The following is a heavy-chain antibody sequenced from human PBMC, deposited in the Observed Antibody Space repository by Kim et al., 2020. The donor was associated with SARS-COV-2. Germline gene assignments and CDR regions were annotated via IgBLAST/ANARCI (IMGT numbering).Heavy chain of an antibody. J-gene: IGHJ4*02. CDR2: ISSSSSYI. CDR3: AGSLGYCSSTSCYDYGSGIYY. CDR1: GFTFSSYS. V-gene: IGHV3-21*01. D-gene: IGHD2-2*01. Sequence: GGSLRLSCAASGFTFSSYSMNWVRQAPGKGLEWVSSISSSSSYIYYADSVKGRFTISRDNAKNSLYLQMNSLRAEDTAVYYCAGSLGYCSSTSCYDYGSGIYYWGQGTLVTVSS.